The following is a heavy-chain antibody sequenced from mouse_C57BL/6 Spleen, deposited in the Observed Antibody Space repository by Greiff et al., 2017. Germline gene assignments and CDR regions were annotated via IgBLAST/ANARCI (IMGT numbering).Heavy chain of an antibody. V-gene: IGHV5-17*01. CDR3: ARWWSYYFDY. CDR1: GFTFSDYG. D-gene: IGHD1-1*02. J-gene: IGHJ2*01. Sequence: EVKLVESGGGLVKPGGSLKLSCAASGFTFSDYGMHWVRQAPEKGLEWVAYISSGSSTIYYADTVKGRFTISRDNAKNTLFLQMTSLRSEDTAMYYCARWWSYYFDYWGQGTTLTVSS. CDR2: ISSGSSTI.